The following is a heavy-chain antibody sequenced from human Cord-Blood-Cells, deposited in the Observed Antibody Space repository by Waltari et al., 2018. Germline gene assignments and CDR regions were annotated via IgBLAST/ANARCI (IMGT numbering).Heavy chain of an antibody. V-gene: IGHV4-39*01. CDR2: IYYSGST. Sequence: GLVKPSETLSLTCTVSGGSISSSSYYWGWIRQPPGKGLEWIGSIYYSGSTYYNPSLKSRVTISVDTSKNQFSLKLSSVTAADTAVYYCARNRVGATSDAFDIWGQGTMVTVSS. CDR1: GGSISSSSYY. J-gene: IGHJ3*02. CDR3: ARNRVGATSDAFDI. D-gene: IGHD1-26*01.